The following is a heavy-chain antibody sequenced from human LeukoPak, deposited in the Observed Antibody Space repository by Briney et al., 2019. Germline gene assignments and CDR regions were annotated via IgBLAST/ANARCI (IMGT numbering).Heavy chain of an antibody. D-gene: IGHD6-19*01. Sequence: PGGSLRLSCAASGFTFSSYAMHWVRQAPGKGLEWVAVISYDGSNKYYADSVKGRFTISRDNSKNTLYLQMNSLRAEDTAVYYCARIKAVAGTGVYLFDYWGQGTLVTVSS. CDR3: ARIKAVAGTGVYLFDY. CDR1: GFTFSSYA. CDR2: ISYDGSNK. J-gene: IGHJ4*02. V-gene: IGHV3-30-3*01.